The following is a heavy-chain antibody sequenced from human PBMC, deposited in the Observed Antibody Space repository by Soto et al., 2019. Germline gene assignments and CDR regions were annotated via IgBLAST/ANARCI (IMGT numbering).Heavy chain of an antibody. CDR2: ISAYNGNT. J-gene: IGHJ6*02. V-gene: IGHV1-18*01. CDR3: ARDGRSAAPMDV. CDR1: GYSFTSYG. Sequence: GASVKVSCKASGYSFTSYGISWVRQAPGQGLEWVGWISAYNGNTNYAQKFQGRVTMTRDTSTSTVYMELSSLRSEDTAVYYCARDGRSAAPMDVWGQGTTVTVSS. D-gene: IGHD6-13*01.